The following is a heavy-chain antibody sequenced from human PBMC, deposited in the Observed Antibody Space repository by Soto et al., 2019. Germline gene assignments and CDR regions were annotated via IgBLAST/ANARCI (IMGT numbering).Heavy chain of an antibody. Sequence: PGESLKISCKGSGYSFTSYWIVWVRQMPGKSLEWMGIIYPGDSDTRYSPSFQGQVTISADTSISTAYLQWSSLKASDTAMYYCARHERSFYIALYYHYGMDVWGQGTTDTVSS. J-gene: IGHJ6*02. D-gene: IGHD3-10*01. CDR2: IYPGDSDT. CDR3: ARHERSFYIALYYHYGMDV. CDR1: GYSFTSYW. V-gene: IGHV5-51*01.